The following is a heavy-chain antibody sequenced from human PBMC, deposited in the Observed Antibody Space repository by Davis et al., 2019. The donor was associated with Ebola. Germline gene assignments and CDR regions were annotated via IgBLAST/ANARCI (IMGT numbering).Heavy chain of an antibody. Sequence: GESLKISCKDSGNSFNTHWIGWVRQMPGKGLEWMGIIYTGDSDTRYSPSFRGQVTISADKSIKTAFLQWSSLKASDTAMYYCARLTSSSWFYGMDVWGQGTTVTVSS. CDR2: IYTGDSDT. J-gene: IGHJ6*02. CDR3: ARLTSSSWFYGMDV. CDR1: GNSFNTHW. V-gene: IGHV5-51*01. D-gene: IGHD6-13*01.